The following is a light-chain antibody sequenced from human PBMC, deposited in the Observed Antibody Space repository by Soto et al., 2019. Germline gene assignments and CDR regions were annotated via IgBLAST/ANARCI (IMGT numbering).Light chain of an antibody. CDR3: QQHNNWWQ. J-gene: IGKJ1*01. CDR2: GAS. CDR1: QSISNN. V-gene: IGKV3-15*01. Sequence: EIVMTQSPATLSVSPGERATLSCRASQSISNNLAWYHQRPGQAHRLLIYGASTRATGIPARFSGSESGTEFTLTISSEQSEDFAVYYCQQHNNWWQFGQGTRVEIK.